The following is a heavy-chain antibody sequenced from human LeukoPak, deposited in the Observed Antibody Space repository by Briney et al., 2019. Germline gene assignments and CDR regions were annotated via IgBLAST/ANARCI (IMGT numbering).Heavy chain of an antibody. J-gene: IGHJ6*02. CDR2: LYSGGIA. CDR3: ARHCSSSSWYGMDV. CDR1: GFTVSSNN. D-gene: IGHD2-15*01. Sequence: GGSLRLSCAASGFTVSSNNMSWVRQAPGKGLEWVSILYSGGIAYSAGSVKGRFTISRDNSKNTLYLQMNSLRAEDTAVYYCARHCSSSSWYGMDVWGQGTTVTVSS. V-gene: IGHV3-66*04.